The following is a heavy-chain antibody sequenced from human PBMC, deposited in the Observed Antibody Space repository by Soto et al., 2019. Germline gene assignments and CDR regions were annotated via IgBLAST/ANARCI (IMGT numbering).Heavy chain of an antibody. CDR1: GYTFTSYA. CDR3: ARGRWLQLPSV. Sequence: GASVKVSCKASGYTFTSYAMRWVRQAPGQRLEWMGWINAGNGNTKYSQKFQGRVTITRDTSASTAYMELSSLRSEDTAVYYCARGRWLQLPSVWGQGTLVTVSS. D-gene: IGHD5-12*01. CDR2: INAGNGNT. J-gene: IGHJ4*02. V-gene: IGHV1-3*01.